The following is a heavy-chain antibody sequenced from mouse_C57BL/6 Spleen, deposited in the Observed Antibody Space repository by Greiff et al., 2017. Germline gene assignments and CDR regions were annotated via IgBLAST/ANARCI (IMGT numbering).Heavy chain of an antibody. V-gene: IGHV5-16*01. CDR2: INYDGSST. D-gene: IGHD2-4*01. CDR3: ARAYDYDGYFDV. CDR1: GFTFSDYY. Sequence: EVQLVESEGGLVQPGSSMKLSCTASGFTFSDYYMAWVRQVPEKGLEWVANINYDGSSTYYLDSLKSRFIISRDNAKNILYLQMSSLKSEDIATYYCARAYDYDGYFDVWGTGTTVTVSS. J-gene: IGHJ1*03.